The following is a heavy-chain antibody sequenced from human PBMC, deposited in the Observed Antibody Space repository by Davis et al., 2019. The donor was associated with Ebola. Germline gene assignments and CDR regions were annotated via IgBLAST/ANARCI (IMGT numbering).Heavy chain of an antibody. J-gene: IGHJ5*02. Sequence: SETLSLTCAVYGGSFSGYYWSWIRQPPGKGLEWIEEINHSGSTNYNPSLKSRVTISVDTSKNQFSLKLSSVTAADTAVYYCARGGVGGIAAGYNWFDPWGQGTLVTVSS. CDR2: INHSGST. CDR1: GGSFSGYY. D-gene: IGHD6-13*01. CDR3: ARGGVGGIAAGYNWFDP. V-gene: IGHV4-34*01.